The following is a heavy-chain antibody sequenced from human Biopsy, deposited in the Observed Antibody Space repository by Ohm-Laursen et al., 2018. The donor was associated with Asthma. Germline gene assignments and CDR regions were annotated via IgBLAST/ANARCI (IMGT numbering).Heavy chain of an antibody. J-gene: IGHJ4*02. CDR1: GFIFSNYA. D-gene: IGHD6-13*01. CDR2: ITFDGGTQ. V-gene: IGHV3-30-3*01. Sequence: SLRLSCAASGFIFSNYALHWVRQAPGKGLEWVAVITFDGGTQHYGDSVKGRFTISRDNSKNMLFLQMNSLRAEDTAVYYCLRDTLGYYFDIWGQGTQVTVSS. CDR3: LRDTLGYYFDI.